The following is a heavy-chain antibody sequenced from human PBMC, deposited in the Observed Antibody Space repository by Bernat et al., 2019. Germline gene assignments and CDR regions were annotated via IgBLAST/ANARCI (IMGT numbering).Heavy chain of an antibody. V-gene: IGHV3-53*02. CDR1: GFTVNSKY. D-gene: IGHD2-8*01. CDR3: AAGCTNDVCYINS. J-gene: IGHJ4*02. Sequence: EVQLVETGGGLIQPGGSLRLSCAASGFTVNSKYMNWVRQAPGKGLEWVSVIYSGGKTYYADSAKGRFTISRDNSKNTLYLQMNSLRAEDTAVYFCAAGCTNDVCYINSWGQGTLVTVSS. CDR2: IYSGGKT.